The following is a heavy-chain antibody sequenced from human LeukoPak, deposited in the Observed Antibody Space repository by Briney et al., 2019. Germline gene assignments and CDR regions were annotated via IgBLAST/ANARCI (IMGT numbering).Heavy chain of an antibody. CDR2: TYYRSKWYN. J-gene: IGHJ6*03. V-gene: IGHV6-1*01. CDR3: ARVKESFGYSSYYMDV. D-gene: IGHD5-18*01. CDR1: GDSVSSNTAA. Sequence: SQTLSLTCALSGDSVSSNTAAWNWIRQSPSRGLEWLGRTYYRSKWYNDYAVSVKSRITINPDTSKNQFSLQLNSVTPEDTAVYYCARVKESFGYSSYYMDVWGKGTTVTVSS.